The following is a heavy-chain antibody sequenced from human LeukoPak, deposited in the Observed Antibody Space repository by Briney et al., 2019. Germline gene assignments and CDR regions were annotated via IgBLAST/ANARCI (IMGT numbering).Heavy chain of an antibody. CDR2: IRTKDNNYAT. CDR3: STKDWSGSGPYSDY. V-gene: IGHV3-73*01. D-gene: IGHD3-3*01. J-gene: IGHJ4*02. CDR1: GLTFSGSA. Sequence: TGGSLRLSCAASGLTFSGSATHWVRQASGKGLEWVGRIRTKDNNYATAYAASVKGRFTISRDDSKNTAYLQMNSLKTDDTAVYYCSTKDWSGSGPYSDYWGQGTLVTVSS.